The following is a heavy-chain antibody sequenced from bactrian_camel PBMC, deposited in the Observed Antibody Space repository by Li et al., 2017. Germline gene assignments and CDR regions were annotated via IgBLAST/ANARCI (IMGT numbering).Heavy chain of an antibody. CDR3: ATDALHGLGSPSN. J-gene: IGHJ4*01. CDR1: GFTFSSYD. Sequence: VQLVESGGGLVQPGGSLRLSCAASGFTFSSYDMSWVRQAPGKGLEWVSSLYSDGSNRYYSESVKGRFTISRDNAKNTVYLQMNSLKSEDTALYYCATDALHGLGSPSNWGQGTQVTVS. V-gene: IGHV3-2*01. D-gene: IGHD5*01. CDR2: LYSDGSNR.